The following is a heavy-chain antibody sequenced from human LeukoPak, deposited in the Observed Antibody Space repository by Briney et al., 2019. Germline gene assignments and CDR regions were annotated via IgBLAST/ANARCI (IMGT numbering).Heavy chain of an antibody. CDR1: GYTFTSYS. Sequence: ASVKVSCKASGYTFTSYSINWVRQAPGQGLEWMGWISTYNGNSNYAQKLQGRVTMTTDTSTSTAYMELRSLRSEYTAMYYCAKDCWRDGRSSFDNWGQGALVTVSS. CDR3: AKDCWRDGRSSFDN. V-gene: IGHV1-18*01. D-gene: IGHD6-6*01. J-gene: IGHJ4*02. CDR2: ISTYNGNS.